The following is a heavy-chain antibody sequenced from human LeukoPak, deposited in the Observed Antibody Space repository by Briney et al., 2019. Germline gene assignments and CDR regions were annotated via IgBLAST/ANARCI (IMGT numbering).Heavy chain of an antibody. D-gene: IGHD6-19*01. Sequence: SDTLSLTCTVSGYSISSGYSWGWIRQPPGKGLEWIGTIYHSGSTYYNPSLQSRVTISADTSKNQFSLKLTSVTAADTAVYYCAAIVVTGTALRYLQPWGQGTLVTVSS. V-gene: IGHV4-38-2*02. CDR2: IYHSGST. J-gene: IGHJ1*01. CDR1: GYSISSGYS. CDR3: AAIVVTGTALRYLQP.